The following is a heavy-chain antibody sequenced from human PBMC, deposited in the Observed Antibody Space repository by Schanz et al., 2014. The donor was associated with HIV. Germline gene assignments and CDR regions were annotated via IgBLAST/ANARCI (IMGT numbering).Heavy chain of an antibody. V-gene: IGHV1-69*01. CDR2: IIPLFGTA. CDR1: GGTFTNYA. Sequence: QVHLVQSGAEVKKPGSSVKVSCKASGGTFTNYALNWVRQAPGQGLEWMGGIIPLFGTANYAQKFQGRVTITADESTSTAYMELSSLRLEDTAVYYCAREGGNLVEGGYFFDYWGQGTLVTVSS. D-gene: IGHD2-15*01. J-gene: IGHJ4*02. CDR3: AREGGNLVEGGYFFDY.